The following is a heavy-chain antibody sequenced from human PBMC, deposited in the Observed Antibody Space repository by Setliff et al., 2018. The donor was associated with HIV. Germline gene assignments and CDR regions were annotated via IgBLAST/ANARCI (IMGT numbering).Heavy chain of an antibody. V-gene: IGHV4-4*08. CDR2: IYTSGST. D-gene: IGHD5-12*01. CDR3: ARGRKRDGYNFYYYYMDV. CDR1: GGSISSYY. Sequence: SETLSLTCTVSGGSISSYYWSWIRQPPGKGLEWIGYIYTSGSTKYNPSLKSRVTISLDSSKNQFSLKLSSVTAADTAVYYCARGRKRDGYNFYYYYMDVWDKGTTVTVSS. J-gene: IGHJ6*03.